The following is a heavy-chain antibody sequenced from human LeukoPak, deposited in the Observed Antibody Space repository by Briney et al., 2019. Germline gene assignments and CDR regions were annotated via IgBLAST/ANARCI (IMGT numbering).Heavy chain of an antibody. D-gene: IGHD2-2*01. J-gene: IGHJ5*02. Sequence: GGSLRLSCAASGFTFSGSAMHWVRQASGKRLEWVGRIRSKANSYATAYAASVKGTFTISREDSKNTAYLQMNSLKTEDTAVYYCARRYCGSSTSCFDTWFDPWGQGTLVTVSS. CDR1: GFTFSGSA. V-gene: IGHV3-73*01. CDR3: ARRYCGSSTSCFDTWFDP. CDR2: IRSKANSYAT.